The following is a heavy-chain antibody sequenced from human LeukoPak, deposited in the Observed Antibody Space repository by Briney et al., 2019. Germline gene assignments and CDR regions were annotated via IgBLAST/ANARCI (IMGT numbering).Heavy chain of an antibody. Sequence: SETLSLTCTVSGGSISSGSYYWSWIRQPAGKGLEWIGRTYTSGSTNYNPSLKSRVTISVDTSKNQFSLKLSSVTAADTAVYYCARSDMVRGVLSKKFDYWGQGALVTVSS. V-gene: IGHV4-61*02. J-gene: IGHJ4*02. CDR2: TYTSGST. CDR3: ARSDMVRGVLSKKFDY. CDR1: GGSISSGSYY. D-gene: IGHD3-10*01.